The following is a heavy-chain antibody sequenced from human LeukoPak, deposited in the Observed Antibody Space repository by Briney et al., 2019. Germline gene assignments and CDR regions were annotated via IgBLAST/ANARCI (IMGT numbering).Heavy chain of an antibody. CDR3: ARGRRGYCSSSSCYGYYFGMDV. CDR2: ISDSGST. V-gene: IGHV4-59*01. Sequence: PSETLYLTCSVSGGSIRSYYWSWIRQPPGKGLEWIGYISDSGSTNDNPSLKSRLTISVDTSKNQFSLNLSSVSAADTAVYYCARGRRGYCSSSSCYGYYFGMDVWGQGTTVTVSS. J-gene: IGHJ6*02. CDR1: GGSIRSYY. D-gene: IGHD2-2*01.